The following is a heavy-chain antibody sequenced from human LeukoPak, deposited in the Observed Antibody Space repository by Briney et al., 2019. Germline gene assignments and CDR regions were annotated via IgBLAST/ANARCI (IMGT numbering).Heavy chain of an antibody. CDR2: ISAYNGNT. CDR3: ARELVTTVTTVDAFDI. Sequence: ASVKVSCKASGYTFTSYGISWVRQAPGQGLGWMGWISAYNGNTNYAQKLQGRVTMTTDTSTSTAYMELRSLRSDDTAVYYCARELVTTVTTVDAFDIWGQGTMVTVSS. CDR1: GYTFTSYG. J-gene: IGHJ3*02. V-gene: IGHV1-18*01. D-gene: IGHD4-17*01.